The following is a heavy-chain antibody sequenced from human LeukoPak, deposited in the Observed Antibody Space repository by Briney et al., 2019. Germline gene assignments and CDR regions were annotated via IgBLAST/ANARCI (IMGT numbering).Heavy chain of an antibody. CDR1: GYTFTGYY. J-gene: IGHJ6*02. V-gene: IGHV1-2*02. D-gene: IGHD3-10*01. Sequence: ASVKVSCKASGYTFTGYYMHWVRQAPGQGLEWMGWINPNSGGTNYAQKFQGRVTMTRDTSISTAYMELSRLRSDDTAVYYCARDNPRSLWFGELLAAAHSNYYYYGMDVWGQGTTVTVSS. CDR3: ARDNPRSLWFGELLAAAHSNYYYYGMDV. CDR2: INPNSGGT.